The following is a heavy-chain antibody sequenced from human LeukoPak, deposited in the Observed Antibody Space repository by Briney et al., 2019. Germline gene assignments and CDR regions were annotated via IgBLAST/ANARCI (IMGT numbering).Heavy chain of an antibody. D-gene: IGHD6-13*01. CDR2: IWYDGSNK. V-gene: IGHV3-33*06. CDR3: AKDRGRSSSPHVVYYFDY. CDR1: GFTFSSYG. J-gene: IGHJ4*02. Sequence: PGGSLRLSCAASGFTFSSYGMHWVRQAPGKGLEWVAVIWYDGSNKYYADSVKGRFTISRDNSKNTLYLQMNSLRAEDTAVYYCAKDRGRSSSPHVVYYFDYWGQGTLVTVSS.